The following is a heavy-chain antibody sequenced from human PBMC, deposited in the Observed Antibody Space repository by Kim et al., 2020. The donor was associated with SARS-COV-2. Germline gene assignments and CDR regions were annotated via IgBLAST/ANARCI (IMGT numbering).Heavy chain of an antibody. CDR3: ASMLWFGEYNWFDP. J-gene: IGHJ5*02. Sequence: GGSLRLSCAASGFTFSSYSMNWVRQAPGKGLEWVSYISSSSSTIYYADSVKGRFTISRDNAKNSLYLQMNSLRAEDTAVYYCASMLWFGEYNWFDPWGQG. D-gene: IGHD3-10*01. CDR1: GFTFSSYS. CDR2: ISSSSSTI. V-gene: IGHV3-48*04.